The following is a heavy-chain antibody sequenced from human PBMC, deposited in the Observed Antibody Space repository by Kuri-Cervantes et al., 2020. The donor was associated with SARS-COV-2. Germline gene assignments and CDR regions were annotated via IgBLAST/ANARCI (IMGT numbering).Heavy chain of an antibody. CDR1: GFTFSSYG. V-gene: IGHV3-33*08. CDR2: IWYDGSNK. Sequence: GESLKISCVGSGFTFSSYGMHWVRQAPGKGLEWVTVIWYDGSNKYYADSVKGRFTISRDNSKNTLYLQMNSLRAEDTAVYYCARQPDRRYGMDVWGQGTTVTVSS. CDR3: ARQPDRRYGMDV. J-gene: IGHJ6*02.